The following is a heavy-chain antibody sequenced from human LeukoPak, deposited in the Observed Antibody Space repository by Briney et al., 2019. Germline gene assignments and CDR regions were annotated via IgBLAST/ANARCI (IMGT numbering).Heavy chain of an antibody. D-gene: IGHD3-16*01. J-gene: IGHJ4*02. V-gene: IGHV1-18*01. Sequence: ASVKVSCKASGYTFTSYGIGWVRQTPGQGLEWMGWIRAYNGNTIYAQKLQSRVTMTTETSTSTAYMELRSLRSDHTAVQYCARDLTYYEYVWVYWGQGTLVTVSS. CDR2: IRAYNGNT. CDR3: ARDLTYYEYVWVY. CDR1: GYTFTSYG.